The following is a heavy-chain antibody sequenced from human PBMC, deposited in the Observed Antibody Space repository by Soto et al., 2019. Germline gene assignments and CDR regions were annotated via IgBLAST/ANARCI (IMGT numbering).Heavy chain of an antibody. Sequence: GGSLRLSCAASGFTFTRYSMNWVRQAPGKGLEWVSSISSTTNYIYYGDSMKGRFTISRDNAKNSLYLEMNSLRAEDTAVYYCARESEDLTSNFDYWGKGTLVTVSS. CDR1: GFTFTRYS. CDR2: ISSTTNYI. J-gene: IGHJ4*02. CDR3: ARESEDLTSNFDY. V-gene: IGHV3-21*06.